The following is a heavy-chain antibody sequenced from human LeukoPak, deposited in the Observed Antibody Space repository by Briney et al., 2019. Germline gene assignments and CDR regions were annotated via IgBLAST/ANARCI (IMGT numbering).Heavy chain of an antibody. CDR1: GGSISSYY. Sequence: SETLSLTCTVSGGSISSYYWSWIRQPPGKGLEWIGYIYYSGSSNYNPSLKSRVTISVDTTKIQFSLKLSSVAAADAAVYDCARDGIQYGDAFDIWGQGTMVTVSS. V-gene: IGHV4-59*01. CDR2: IYYSGSS. J-gene: IGHJ3*02. D-gene: IGHD5-18*01. CDR3: ARDGIQYGDAFDI.